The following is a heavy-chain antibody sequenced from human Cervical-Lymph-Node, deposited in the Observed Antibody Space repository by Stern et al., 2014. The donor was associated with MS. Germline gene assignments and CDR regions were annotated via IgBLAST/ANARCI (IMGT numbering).Heavy chain of an antibody. V-gene: IGHV3-53*01. CDR2: RTNVGST. CDR3: ARDTSSPERSDW. CDR1: GFTVSRAY. J-gene: IGHJ4*02. Sequence: EVQLVESGGGVIQPGGSLRLSCTASGFTVSRAYMTWVRQAPGTGLEWVATRTNVGSTFHTDSVKGRFTISRDDSKNTVYLHMTSLRAEDTAMYYCARDTSSPERSDWWGQGTLVTVS. D-gene: IGHD1-1*01.